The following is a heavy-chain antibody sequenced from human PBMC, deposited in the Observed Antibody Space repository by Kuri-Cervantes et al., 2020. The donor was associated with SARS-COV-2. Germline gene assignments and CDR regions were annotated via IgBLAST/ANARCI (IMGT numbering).Heavy chain of an antibody. CDR3: VRSLYSSGYLYFDL. CDR2: IMPAGNNI. Sequence: GGSLRLSCVASGFIFSTYGMHWVRQAPGKGLEWVAVIMPAGNNIYYVDSVKGRFTISRDNSRNTLYLQMNSLRADDTAVYYCVRSLYSSGYLYFDLWGQGTLVTDSS. J-gene: IGHJ4*02. D-gene: IGHD3-22*01. CDR1: GFIFSTYG. V-gene: IGHV3-33*08.